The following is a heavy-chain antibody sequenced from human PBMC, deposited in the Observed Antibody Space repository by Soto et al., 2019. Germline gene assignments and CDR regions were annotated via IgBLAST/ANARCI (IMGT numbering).Heavy chain of an antibody. CDR1: GYTFTSYG. J-gene: IGHJ6*02. Sequence: GASVKVSCKASGYTFTSYGISWVRQAPGQGLEWMGWISAYNGNTNYAQKLQGRVTMTTDTSTSTAYMELRSLRSDDTAVYYCAREFYYGSGTPADYYYGMDVWGQGTTVTVSS. CDR2: ISAYNGNT. D-gene: IGHD3-10*01. V-gene: IGHV1-18*04. CDR3: AREFYYGSGTPADYYYGMDV.